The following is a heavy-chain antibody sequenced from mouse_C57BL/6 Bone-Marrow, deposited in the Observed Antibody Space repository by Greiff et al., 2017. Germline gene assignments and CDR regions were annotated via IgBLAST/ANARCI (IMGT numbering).Heavy chain of an antibody. J-gene: IGHJ4*01. CDR3: ARSEYYYGSSFYAMDY. CDR1: GYAFSSSW. V-gene: IGHV1-82*01. CDR2: IYPGDGDT. D-gene: IGHD1-1*01. Sequence: QVQLKESGPELVKPGASVKISCKASGYAFSSSWMNWVKQRPGKGLEWIGRIYPGDGDTNYNGKFKGKATLTADKSSSTAYMQLSSLTSEDSAVYFCARSEYYYGSSFYAMDYWGQGTSVTVSS.